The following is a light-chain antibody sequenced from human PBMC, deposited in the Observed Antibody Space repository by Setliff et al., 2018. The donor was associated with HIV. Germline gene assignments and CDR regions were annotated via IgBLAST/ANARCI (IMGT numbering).Light chain of an antibody. CDR2: EVN. J-gene: IGLJ1*01. CDR1: NSDIGTYNR. CDR3: STYRASSSTYV. Sequence: SVLTQPPSVSGSPGQSVTISCTGTNSDIGTYNRVAWYQQTPGTAPKFVIYEVNFRASGVPDRFSGSKSGNTASLTISGLQPEDEGDYYCSTYRASSSTYVFGTGTKAPS. V-gene: IGLV2-18*02.